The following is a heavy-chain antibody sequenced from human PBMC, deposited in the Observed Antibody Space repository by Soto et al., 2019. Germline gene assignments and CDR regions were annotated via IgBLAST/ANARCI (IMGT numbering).Heavy chain of an antibody. CDR3: AAEVHRGGALRYYYYMDV. Sequence: SVKVSCKASGFTFTSSAMQWVRQARGQRLEWIGWIVVGSGNTNYAQKFQERVTITRDMSTSTAYMELSSLRSEDTAVYYCAAEVHRGGALRYYYYMDVWGKGTTVTVSS. CDR1: GFTFTSSA. D-gene: IGHD3-10*01. CDR2: IVVGSGNT. J-gene: IGHJ6*03. V-gene: IGHV1-58*02.